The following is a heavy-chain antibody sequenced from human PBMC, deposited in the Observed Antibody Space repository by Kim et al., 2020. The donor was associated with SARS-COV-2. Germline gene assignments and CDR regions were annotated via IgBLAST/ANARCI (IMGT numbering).Heavy chain of an antibody. D-gene: IGHD6-13*01. CDR1: SGSVSSGSYY. CDR2: IYYSGST. V-gene: IGHV4-61*01. J-gene: IGHJ4*02. CDR3: ARDRALAAAGSTFDS. Sequence: SETLSLTCTVSSGSVSSGSYYWTWIRQPPGKGLEWIGYIYYSGSTNYNPSLKSRVTISVDTSKNQFSLKLTSVTTADTAVYYCARDRALAAAGSTFDSWGQGTLVTVSS.